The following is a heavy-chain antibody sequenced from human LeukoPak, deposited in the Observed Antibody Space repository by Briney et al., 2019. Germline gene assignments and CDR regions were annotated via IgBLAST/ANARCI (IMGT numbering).Heavy chain of an antibody. CDR3: ARGYDFWSGYQTDY. J-gene: IGHJ4*02. CDR2: INPSGGTT. CDR1: GYIFTSYS. V-gene: IGHV1-46*01. D-gene: IGHD3-3*01. Sequence: ASVKVSCKASGYIFTSYSMHWVRRAPGQGLEWMGIINPSGGTTNYAQKFQGRVTMTRDMSTSTVYMELSSLRSEDTAVYYCARGYDFWSGYQTDYWGQGTLVTVSS.